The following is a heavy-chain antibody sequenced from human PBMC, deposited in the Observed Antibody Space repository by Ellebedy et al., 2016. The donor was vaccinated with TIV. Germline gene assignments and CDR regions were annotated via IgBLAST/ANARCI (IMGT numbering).Heavy chain of an antibody. CDR3: ARHRTPDPIVVDY. Sequence: GESLKISCKASGYSFTSYWIGWVRQMPGKGLEWMGIIYPGDSDTRYSPSFQGQVTISADKSISTAYLQWSSLKASDTAMYYCARHRTPDPIVVDYWGQGTLVTVSS. CDR1: GYSFTSYW. CDR2: IYPGDSDT. V-gene: IGHV5-51*01. J-gene: IGHJ4*02. D-gene: IGHD2-15*01.